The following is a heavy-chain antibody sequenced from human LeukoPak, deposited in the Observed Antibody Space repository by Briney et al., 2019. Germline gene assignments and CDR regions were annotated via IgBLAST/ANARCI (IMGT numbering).Heavy chain of an antibody. J-gene: IGHJ5*02. D-gene: IGHD3-9*01. CDR3: ARGRYHIGFRNWFDP. CDR2: INHSGST. V-gene: IGHV4-34*01. Sequence: PSETLSLTCAVYGGSFSGYYWSWIRQPPGKGLEWIGEINHSGSTNYNPSLKSRVTISVDTSKNQFSLKLSSVTAADTAVYYCARGRYHIGFRNWFDPWDQGTLVTVSS. CDR1: GGSFSGYY.